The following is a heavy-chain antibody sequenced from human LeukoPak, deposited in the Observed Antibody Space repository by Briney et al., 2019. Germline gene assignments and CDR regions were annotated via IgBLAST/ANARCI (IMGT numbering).Heavy chain of an antibody. CDR2: IKQDGSEK. V-gene: IGHV3-7*01. D-gene: IGHD3-22*01. Sequence: PGGSLRLSCAASGFTFSSYWMSWVRQAPGKGLEWVANIKQDGSEKYYVDSVRGRFTISRDNAKNSLYLQMNSLRAEDTAVYYCAKGSITMIVVVITTPFDYWGQGTLVTVSS. CDR3: AKGSITMIVVVITTPFDY. J-gene: IGHJ4*02. CDR1: GFTFSSYW.